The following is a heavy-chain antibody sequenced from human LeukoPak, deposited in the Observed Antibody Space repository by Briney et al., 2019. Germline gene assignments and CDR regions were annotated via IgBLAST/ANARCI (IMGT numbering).Heavy chain of an antibody. Sequence: PGGSLRLSCAASGFTFSSYGMHWVRQAPGKGLEWVAFIRYDGSNKYYADSVKGRFTISRDNSKNTLYLQMNSLRAEDTAVYYCAKDVSLGYCSSTSCYPDYWGQGTLVTVSS. V-gene: IGHV3-30*02. CDR2: IRYDGSNK. CDR1: GFTFSSYG. D-gene: IGHD2-2*01. J-gene: IGHJ4*02. CDR3: AKDVSLGYCSSTSCYPDY.